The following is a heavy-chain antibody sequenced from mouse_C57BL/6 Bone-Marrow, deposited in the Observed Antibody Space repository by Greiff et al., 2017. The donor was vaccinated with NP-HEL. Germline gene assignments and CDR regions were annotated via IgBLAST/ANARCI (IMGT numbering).Heavy chain of an antibody. Sequence: VQLKESGPGLVKPSQSLSLTCSVTGYSITSGYYWNWIRQFPGNKLEWMGYISYDGSNNYNPSLKNRISITRDTSKNQFFLKLNSVTTEDTATYYCARAPITTVVPPFAYWGQGTLVTVSA. D-gene: IGHD1-1*01. CDR2: ISYDGSN. CDR1: GYSITSGYY. V-gene: IGHV3-6*01. J-gene: IGHJ3*01. CDR3: ARAPITTVVPPFAY.